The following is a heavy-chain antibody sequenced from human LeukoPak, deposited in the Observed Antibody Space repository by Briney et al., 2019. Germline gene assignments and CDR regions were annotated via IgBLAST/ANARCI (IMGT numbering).Heavy chain of an antibody. D-gene: IGHD3-22*01. CDR2: ISSSSSTI. CDR1: GFTFSSYS. V-gene: IGHV3-48*01. CDR3: SRDGGYYLIKDDFDS. Sequence: GGSLRLSCAASGFTFSSYSMNWVRQAPGKGLEWVSYISSSSSTIYYADSVKGRFTISRDNAKNSLYLQMNSLRAEDTAVYYCSRDGGYYLIKDDFDSWSQGTMVTVSS. J-gene: IGHJ3*02.